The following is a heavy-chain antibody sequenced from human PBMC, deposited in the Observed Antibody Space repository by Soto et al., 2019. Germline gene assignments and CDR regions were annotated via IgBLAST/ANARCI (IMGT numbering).Heavy chain of an antibody. CDR3: ARLLYSSSHFDY. J-gene: IGHJ4*02. CDR2: IYYSGST. D-gene: IGHD6-13*01. Sequence: SETLSLTCTVSGGSISSSSYYWGWIRQPPGKGLEWIGSIYYSGSTYYNPSLKSRVTISVDTSKNQFSLKLSSVTAADTAVYYCARLLYSSSHFDYWGQGTLVTVSS. V-gene: IGHV4-39*01. CDR1: GGSISSSSYY.